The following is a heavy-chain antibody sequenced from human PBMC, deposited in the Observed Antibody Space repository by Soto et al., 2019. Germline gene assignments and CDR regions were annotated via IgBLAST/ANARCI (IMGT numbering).Heavy chain of an antibody. CDR3: AKVGLVVPAANPYYFDY. V-gene: IGHV3-23*01. CDR1: GFTFSSYA. CDR2: ISNSAGST. J-gene: IGHJ4*02. D-gene: IGHD2-2*01. Sequence: EVQLLESGGGLVQPGGSLRLSCAASGFTFSSYAMTWVRQAPRKRLKWVSAISNSAGSTYCADSVKGRFTISRDNSKNTLYVQMNSLRDEDTAVYYCAKVGLVVPAANPYYFDYWGQGTVVTVSS.